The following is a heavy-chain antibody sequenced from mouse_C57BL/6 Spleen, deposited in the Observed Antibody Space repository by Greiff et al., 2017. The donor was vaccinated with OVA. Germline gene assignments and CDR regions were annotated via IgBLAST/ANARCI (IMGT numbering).Heavy chain of an antibody. CDR1: GYTFTSYW. CDR2: IDPSDSYT. V-gene: IGHV1-50*01. Sequence: QVQLKQPGAELVKPGASVKLSCKASGYTFTSYWMQWVKQRPGQGLEWIGEIDPSDSYTNYNQKFKGKATLTVDTSSSTAYMQLSSLTSEDSAVYYCATFNWYFDVWGTGTTVTVSS. J-gene: IGHJ1*03. CDR3: ATFNWYFDV.